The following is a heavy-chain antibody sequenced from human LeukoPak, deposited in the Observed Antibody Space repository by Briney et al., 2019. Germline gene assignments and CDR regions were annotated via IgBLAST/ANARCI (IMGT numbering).Heavy chain of an antibody. D-gene: IGHD6-13*01. Sequence: SETLSLTCTVSGGSISSYYWSWIRQPPGKGLEWIGYIYYSGSTYYNPSLKSRVTTSVDTSKNQFSLKLSSVTAADTAVYYCARGGAGADDLIAAAGTSDYWGQGTLVTVSS. V-gene: IGHV4-59*06. CDR3: ARGGAGADDLIAAAGTSDY. CDR2: IYYSGST. J-gene: IGHJ4*02. CDR1: GGSISSYY.